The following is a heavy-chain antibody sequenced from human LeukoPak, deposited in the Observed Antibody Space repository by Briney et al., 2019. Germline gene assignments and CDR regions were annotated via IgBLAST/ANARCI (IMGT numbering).Heavy chain of an antibody. D-gene: IGHD3-22*01. CDR3: ARDPWFYYDSGGYFQT. CDR1: GFYISSGFF. Sequence: SETLSLTCTVSGFYISSGFFWGWIRQPPGEGLQWIGSIYHRGTTYYNPSLKSRVSMSVDTSKNQFSLKLTSVTAADTAVYYCARDPWFYYDSGGYFQTWGQGTLVTVSS. CDR2: IYHRGTT. V-gene: IGHV4-38-2*02. J-gene: IGHJ4*02.